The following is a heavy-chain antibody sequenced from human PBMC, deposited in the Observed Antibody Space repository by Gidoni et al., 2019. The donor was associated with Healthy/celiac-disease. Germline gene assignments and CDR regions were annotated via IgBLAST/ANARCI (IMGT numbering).Heavy chain of an antibody. D-gene: IGHD6-13*01. CDR2: ISRNSGSI. CDR3: AKDRSSGDSSSWYYFDY. J-gene: IGHJ4*02. CDR1: ESTFADYA. Sequence: EVQLVESGGGLLQPGRSLRLSCAAPESTFADYAMHWVRQAPGKGLEGVSGISRNSGSIGYADSVKGRFTISRDNAKNSLYLQMNSLRAEDTALYYCAKDRSSGDSSSWYYFDYWGQGTLVTVSS. V-gene: IGHV3-9*01.